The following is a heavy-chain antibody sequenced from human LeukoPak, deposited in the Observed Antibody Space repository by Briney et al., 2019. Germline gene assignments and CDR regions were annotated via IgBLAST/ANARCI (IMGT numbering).Heavy chain of an antibody. V-gene: IGHV3-23*01. CDR3: AKDLLAYYDSSGYYWGSRPFDY. D-gene: IGHD3-22*01. J-gene: IGHJ4*02. CDR1: GFTFSSYA. CDR2: ISGSGSST. Sequence: PGGSLRLSCAASGFTFSSYAMSWVRQAPGKGLEWVSAISGSGSSTYYADSVKGRFTISRDNSKNTLYLQMNSLRAEDTAVYYCAKDLLAYYDSSGYYWGSRPFDYWGQGTLVTVSS.